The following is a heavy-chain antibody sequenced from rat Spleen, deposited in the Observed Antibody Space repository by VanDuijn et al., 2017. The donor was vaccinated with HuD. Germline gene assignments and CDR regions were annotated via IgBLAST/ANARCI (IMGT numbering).Heavy chain of an antibody. V-gene: IGHV5-29*01. J-gene: IGHJ3*01. CDR1: GFTLSDYY. Sequence: EVQLVESGGGLVQPGRSLKLSCAASGFTLSDYYMAWVRQAPTKGLEWVATINYDGSSTYYRDSVKGRFTISRDNAKSTLYLQMDSLRSEDTATYYCTRLYYSNWFAYWGQGTLVTVSS. CDR2: INYDGSST. CDR3: TRLYYSNWFAY. D-gene: IGHD1-1*01.